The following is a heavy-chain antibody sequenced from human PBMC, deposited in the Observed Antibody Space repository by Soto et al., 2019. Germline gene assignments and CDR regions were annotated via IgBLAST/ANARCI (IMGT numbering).Heavy chain of an antibody. J-gene: IGHJ4*02. V-gene: IGHV4-39*01. CDR3: ASSSPFHY. Sequence: SETLSLTCRVSSASLSSSTYYWSWIRQPPGRGPEWIGSIYYSGNTYYKPSLKSRVSISIDTSRNQFSLKLTSVTAADTGVYYCASSSPFHYWGPGILVTVSS. CDR1: SASLSSSTYY. CDR2: IYYSGNT. D-gene: IGHD6-6*01.